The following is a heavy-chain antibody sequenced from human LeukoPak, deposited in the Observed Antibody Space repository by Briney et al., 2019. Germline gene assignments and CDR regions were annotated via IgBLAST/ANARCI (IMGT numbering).Heavy chain of an antibody. Sequence: GGSLRLSCAGSGFTFSSYSMNWVRQAPGKGLEWAASISSSSSYIYYADSVKGRFTISRDNAKNSLYLQMNSLRAEDTAVYYCARWASYYDSSGYYGWGQGTLVTVSS. CDR1: GFTFSSYS. D-gene: IGHD3-22*01. J-gene: IGHJ4*02. CDR3: ARWASYYDSSGYYG. CDR2: ISSSSSYI. V-gene: IGHV3-21*01.